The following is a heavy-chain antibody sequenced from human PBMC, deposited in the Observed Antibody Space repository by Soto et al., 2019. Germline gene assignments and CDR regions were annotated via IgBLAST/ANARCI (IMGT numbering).Heavy chain of an antibody. CDR2: INLSGGST. J-gene: IGHJ5*02. CDR1: GYTFTSYY. V-gene: IGHV1-46*01. CDR3: ARAGDSSSWPRRKFDP. Sequence: ASVKVSCKASGYTFTSYYMHWVRQAPGQGLEWMGIINLSGGSTSYAQKFQGRVTMTRDTSTSTVYMELSSRRSVDTAVYYCARAGDSSSWPRRKFDPWGQGTLVTVSS. D-gene: IGHD6-13*01.